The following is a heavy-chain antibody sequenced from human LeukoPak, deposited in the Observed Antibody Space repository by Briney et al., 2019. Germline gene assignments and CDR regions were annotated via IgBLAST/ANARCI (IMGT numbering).Heavy chain of an antibody. D-gene: IGHD2-2*01. CDR2: IYSDGST. CDR3: ARAGPMPKGYFDY. J-gene: IGHJ4*02. Sequence: GGSLRLSCAASGFTVSSNYMSWVRQAPGKGLEWVSVIYSDGSTYYADSVKGRFTFSRDNSKNTLYLQMNSLRAEDTAVYYCARAGPMPKGYFDYWGQGTLVTVSS. V-gene: IGHV3-53*05. CDR1: GFTVSSNY.